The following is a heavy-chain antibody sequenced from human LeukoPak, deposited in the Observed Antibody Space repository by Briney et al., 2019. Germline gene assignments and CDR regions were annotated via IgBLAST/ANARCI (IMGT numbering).Heavy chain of an antibody. CDR1: GFTFSSYS. Sequence: GGSLRPSCAASGFTFSSYSMNWVRQAPGKGLEWVSSISSSSSYIYYADSVKGRFTISRDNAKNSLYLQMNSLRAEDTAVYYCARDRDKYSSSWHSYYYYYYGMDVWGQGTTVTVSS. CDR2: ISSSSSYI. J-gene: IGHJ6*02. D-gene: IGHD6-13*01. V-gene: IGHV3-21*01. CDR3: ARDRDKYSSSWHSYYYYYYGMDV.